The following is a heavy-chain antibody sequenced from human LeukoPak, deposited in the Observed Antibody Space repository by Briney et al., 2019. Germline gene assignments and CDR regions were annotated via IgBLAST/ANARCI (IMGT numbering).Heavy chain of an antibody. CDR3: ARSGPTSYYGSGTYYFDY. V-gene: IGHV4-4*02. Sequence: SGTLSPTCTVSGGSISSSNWWSWVRQPPGKGLEWIGEIYHSGSTNYNPSLKSRVTISVDKSKNQFSLKLSSVTAADTAVYYCARSGPTSYYGSGTYYFDYWGQGTLVTVSS. J-gene: IGHJ4*02. CDR2: IYHSGST. D-gene: IGHD3-10*01. CDR1: GGSISSSNW.